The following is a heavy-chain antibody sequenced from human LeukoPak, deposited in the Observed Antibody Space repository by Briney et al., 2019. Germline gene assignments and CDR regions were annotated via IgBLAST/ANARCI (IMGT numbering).Heavy chain of an antibody. D-gene: IGHD3-22*01. V-gene: IGHV3-23*01. CDR1: GFTFRRYG. CDR3: AREGAYYDSSGYRSPDAFDI. Sequence: GGSLRLSCAASGFTFRRYGMSWVRQAAGKGLEWVSAISGSGGSTYYGDSVKGRFTISRDNSKNTLYLQMNSLRAEDTAVYYCAREGAYYDSSGYRSPDAFDIWGQGTMVTVSS. CDR2: ISGSGGST. J-gene: IGHJ3*02.